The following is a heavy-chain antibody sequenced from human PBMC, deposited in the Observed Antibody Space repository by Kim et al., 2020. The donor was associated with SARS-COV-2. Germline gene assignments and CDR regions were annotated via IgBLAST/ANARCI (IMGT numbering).Heavy chain of an antibody. CDR3: ARDPYSSSYNYYGMDV. CDR2: ISSSGSTI. D-gene: IGHD6-13*01. V-gene: IGHV3-48*03. Sequence: GGSLRLSCAASGFTFSSYEMNWVRQAPGKGLEWVSYISSSGSTIYYADSEKGRFTISRDNAKNSLYLQMNSLRAEDTAVYYCARDPYSSSYNYYGMDVWGQGTTVTVSS. J-gene: IGHJ6*02. CDR1: GFTFSSYE.